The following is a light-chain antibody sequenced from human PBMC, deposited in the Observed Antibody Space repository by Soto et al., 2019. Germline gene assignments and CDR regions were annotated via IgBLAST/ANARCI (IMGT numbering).Light chain of an antibody. J-gene: IGKJ1*01. V-gene: IGKV3-20*01. Sequence: DIVLTQSPGTLSLSPGERATLSCRSSQSVSSNYLAWYQQKPDQAPRLVIYDVSGRATGIQDRFSGSGSGTAFTLTISRLEPEDSAVYYCQQYGSSPTFGQGTKVEIK. CDR3: QQYGSSPT. CDR1: QSVSSNY. CDR2: DVS.